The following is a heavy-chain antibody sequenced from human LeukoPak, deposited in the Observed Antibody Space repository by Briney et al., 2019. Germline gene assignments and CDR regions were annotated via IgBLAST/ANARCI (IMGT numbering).Heavy chain of an antibody. Sequence: SETLSLTCTVSGGSISTSSYYWGWVRQPPGKGLEWIGNIFYSGSTYYSPSLKSRVTISIDTSKNQFSLKLSSVTAADTAVYYCARTPYRGSNSGSYTDYWGQGILVTVSS. CDR3: ARTPYRGSNSGSYTDY. CDR1: GGSISTSSYY. V-gene: IGHV4-39*07. CDR2: IFYSGST. D-gene: IGHD1-26*01. J-gene: IGHJ4*02.